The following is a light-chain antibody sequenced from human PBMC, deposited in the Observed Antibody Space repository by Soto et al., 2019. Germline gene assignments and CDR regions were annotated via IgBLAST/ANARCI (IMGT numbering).Light chain of an antibody. CDR2: GAS. CDR3: QQYNNWPPLT. J-gene: IGKJ4*01. V-gene: IGKV3-15*01. Sequence: EIVMTQSPATLSVSPGERATLSCRASQSVSSNLAWYQQKPGQAPRLLIYGASTRATGIPARFSGXXXXXXXXXXISSLQSEDFAVYYCQQYNNWPPLTFGGGTKVEIK. CDR1: QSVSSN.